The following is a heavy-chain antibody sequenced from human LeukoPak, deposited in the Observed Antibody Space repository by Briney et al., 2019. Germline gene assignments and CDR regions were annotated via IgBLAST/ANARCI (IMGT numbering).Heavy chain of an antibody. D-gene: IGHD6-19*01. V-gene: IGHV3-7*03. CDR3: LTRSLVAVSGNSYMDV. CDR1: GFTFSSYW. Sequence: GGSLRLSCAASGFTFSSYWMSWVRQAPGKGLEWVANIKQDESEKYYVDSVKGRFTISRDNAKNSLYLQMNSLRVEDTAVYYCLTRSLVAVSGNSYMDVWGKGTTVSVSS. J-gene: IGHJ6*03. CDR2: IKQDESEK.